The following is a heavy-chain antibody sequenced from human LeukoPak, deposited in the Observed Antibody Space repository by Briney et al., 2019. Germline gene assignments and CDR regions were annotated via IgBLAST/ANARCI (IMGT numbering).Heavy chain of an antibody. CDR2: IRSSSHNI. CDR3: ARDSAMVRGVPTGMDV. D-gene: IGHD3-10*01. CDR1: GFTFTSYS. J-gene: IGHJ6*02. V-gene: IGHV3-21*01. Sequence: GGSLRLSCAASGFTFTSYSMNWVRQAQGKGLEWISYIRSSSHNIYYADSVKGRFTISRDNAKNSLYLQMNSLRAEDTAVYYCARDSAMVRGVPTGMDVWGQGTTVTVSS.